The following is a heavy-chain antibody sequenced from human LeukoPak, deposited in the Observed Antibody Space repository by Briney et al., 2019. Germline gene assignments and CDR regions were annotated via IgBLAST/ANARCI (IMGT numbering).Heavy chain of an antibody. CDR1: GYTFTGYY. CDR2: INPNSGGT. CDR3: ARGGRNYEGFYYYYGMDV. J-gene: IGHJ6*02. Sequence: GASVKVSCKASGYTFTGYYMHWVRQAPGQGLEWMGWINPNSGGTNYAQKFQGRVTMTRDTSISTAYMELSRLRSDDTAVYYCARGGRNYEGFYYYYGMDVWGQGTTVTVSS. D-gene: IGHD1-7*01. V-gene: IGHV1-2*02.